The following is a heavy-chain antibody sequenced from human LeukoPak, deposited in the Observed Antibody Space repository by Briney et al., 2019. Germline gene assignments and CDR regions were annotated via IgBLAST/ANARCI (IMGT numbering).Heavy chain of an antibody. J-gene: IGHJ4*02. CDR3: ARGGGDSGWFDY. CDR2: TSSSGDYI. CDR1: GFTFSSYS. Sequence: GGSLRLSCAASGFTFSSYSMYWVRQAPGKGLEWVSSTSSSGDYIYYADSLKGRFTLSRDNAKNSLYLQMNSLRAEDTAVYYCARGGGDSGWFDYWGQGTLVTVSS. V-gene: IGHV3-21*01. D-gene: IGHD6-19*01.